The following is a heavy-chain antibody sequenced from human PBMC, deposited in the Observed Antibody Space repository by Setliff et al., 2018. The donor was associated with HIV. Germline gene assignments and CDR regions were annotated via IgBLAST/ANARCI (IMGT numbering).Heavy chain of an antibody. V-gene: IGHV1-2*02. CDR1: GYTFSAHY. CDR3: VKGAGGYYDY. CDR2: IDPNSGDT. J-gene: IGHJ4*02. Sequence: ASVKVSCKTSGYTFSAHYIHWVRQAPGQGLEWMGWIDPNSGDTNYAQKFQSRVTMARDTSISTAYMELNRLTSDDTALYYCVKGAGGYYDYWSQGALVTVSS. D-gene: IGHD2-15*01.